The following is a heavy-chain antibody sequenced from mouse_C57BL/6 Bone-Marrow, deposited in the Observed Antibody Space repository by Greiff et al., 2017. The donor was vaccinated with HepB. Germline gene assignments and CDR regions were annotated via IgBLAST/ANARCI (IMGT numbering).Heavy chain of an antibody. CDR2: ISGGGGNT. CDR1: GFTFSSYT. J-gene: IGHJ1*03. V-gene: IGHV5-9*01. Sequence: EVQVVESGGGLVKPGGSLKLSCAASGFTFSSYTMSWVRQTPEKRLEWVATISGGGGNTYYPDSVKGRFTISRDNAKNTLYLQMSSLRSEDTALYYYARQMGLPYFDDWGTGTTVTVSS. D-gene: IGHD3-1*01. CDR3: ARQMGLPYFDD.